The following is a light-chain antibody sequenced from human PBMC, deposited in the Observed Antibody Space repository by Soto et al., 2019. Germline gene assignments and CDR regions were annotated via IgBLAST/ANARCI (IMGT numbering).Light chain of an antibody. CDR3: QQYCSSPLT. J-gene: IGKJ4*01. CDR1: QSVSSGY. Sequence: EIVLTQSPGTLSLSRGERATLSCRASQSVSSGYLAWYQEKPGQAPSLLIYGASSRATGIPYRFSGSESGTDFTLTISRLEPEALAVYYCQQYCSSPLTFGGGTKVEIK. V-gene: IGKV3-20*01. CDR2: GAS.